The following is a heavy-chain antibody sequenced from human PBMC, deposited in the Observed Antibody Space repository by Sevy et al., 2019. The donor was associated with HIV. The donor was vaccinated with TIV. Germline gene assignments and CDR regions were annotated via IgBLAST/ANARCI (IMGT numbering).Heavy chain of an antibody. D-gene: IGHD3-22*01. V-gene: IGHV1-24*01. CDR3: AATREYYYVNSGYFDY. CDR1: GYTLTKLS. J-gene: IGHJ4*02. CDR2: FDPEDGER. Sequence: ASVKVSCKVSGYTLTKLSMHWVRQAPGKGLEWMGSFDPEDGERIYAQNFQGRVTMSEDTSTDTAYMDLSSLRSDDTAVYFCAATREYYYVNSGYFDYWGQGTLVTVSS.